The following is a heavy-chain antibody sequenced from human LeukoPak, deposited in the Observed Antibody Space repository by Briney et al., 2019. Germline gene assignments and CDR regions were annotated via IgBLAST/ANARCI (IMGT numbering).Heavy chain of an antibody. D-gene: IGHD3-10*01. CDR1: GFEISYNY. V-gene: IGHV3-53*01. J-gene: IGHJ4*02. CDR2: IHTGGTT. CDR3: ARVWFGYFFQ. Sequence: GGSMRLSCVASGFEISYNYVGWVRQAPGKGLEWVSVIHTGGTTHYADSVKGRFTISKDNSNNTVYLQMNSVRVEDTAVYYCARVWFGYFFQWGQGALVTVSS.